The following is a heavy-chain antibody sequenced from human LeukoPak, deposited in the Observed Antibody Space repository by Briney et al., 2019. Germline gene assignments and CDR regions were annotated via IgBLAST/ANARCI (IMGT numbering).Heavy chain of an antibody. Sequence: ASVKVSCKASGYTFTSYGISWVRQAPGQGLEWMGWISAYNGNTNYAQKLQGRVTMTTDTSTSTAYMELRSLRSDDKAGYYGSRDLWLMGIVVVAAAENYYYYYMDVWGKGTTVTVSS. D-gene: IGHD2-2*03. CDR3: SRDLWLMGIVVVAAAENYYYYYMDV. CDR1: GYTFTSYG. J-gene: IGHJ6*03. CDR2: ISAYNGNT. V-gene: IGHV1-18*01.